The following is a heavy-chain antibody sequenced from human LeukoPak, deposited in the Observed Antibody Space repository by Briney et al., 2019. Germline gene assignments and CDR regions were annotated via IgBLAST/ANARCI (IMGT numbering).Heavy chain of an antibody. D-gene: IGHD3-22*01. CDR3: ARETRNGYYWYYYYYMDV. V-gene: IGHV1-8*03. J-gene: IGHJ6*03. CDR2: MNPNSGNT. Sequence: ASVKVSCKASGYTFTSYDINWVRQATGQGLEWMGWMNPNSGNTGYAQKFQGRVTITRNTSISTAYMELSSLRSEDTAVYYCARETRNGYYWYYYYYMDVWGKGTTVTISS. CDR1: GYTFTSYD.